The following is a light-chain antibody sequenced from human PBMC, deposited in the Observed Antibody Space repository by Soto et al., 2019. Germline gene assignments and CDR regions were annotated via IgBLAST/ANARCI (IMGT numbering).Light chain of an antibody. V-gene: IGKV3-20*01. J-gene: IGKJ5*01. CDR3: QQYSDLPMT. CDR1: QSIRIN. Sequence: DIVLTHSPGTLSSSPCERAALSWSAGQSIRINLGRYQHKPGQAPRLLIYDASGRAACVPDRFSGSGSGTDFTLTISRLEPEDFAVYFCQQYSDLPMTFGQGTRLEI. CDR2: DAS.